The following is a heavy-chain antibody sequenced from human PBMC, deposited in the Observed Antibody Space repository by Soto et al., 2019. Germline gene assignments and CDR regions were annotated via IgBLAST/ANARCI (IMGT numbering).Heavy chain of an antibody. CDR1: GYTFTSYY. J-gene: IGHJ4*02. V-gene: IGHV1-46*01. Sequence: GASVKVSCKASGYTFTSYYMHWVRQAPGQGLEWMGIINPSSGNTSYAQKLQGRVTMTTDTSTSTAYMELRSLRSDDTAVYYCARYGYDILTGYLDYWGQGTLVTVSS. CDR2: INPSSGNT. D-gene: IGHD3-9*01. CDR3: ARYGYDILTGYLDY.